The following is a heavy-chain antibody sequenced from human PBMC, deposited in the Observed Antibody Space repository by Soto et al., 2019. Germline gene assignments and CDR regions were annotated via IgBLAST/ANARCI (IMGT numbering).Heavy chain of an antibody. CDR3: ARFSGSYTRGLDY. D-gene: IGHD1-26*01. J-gene: IGHJ4*02. Sequence: EVQLVESGGGLVQPGGSLRLSCAASGFTFSDHYMDWVRQAPGKGLEWVGRSRNKANSYSTEYAASVKGRFTISRDESKNSLYLQIHSLKTEDTAVYYCARFSGSYTRGLDYWGQGTLVTVSS. CDR2: SRNKANSYST. CDR1: GFTFSDHY. V-gene: IGHV3-72*01.